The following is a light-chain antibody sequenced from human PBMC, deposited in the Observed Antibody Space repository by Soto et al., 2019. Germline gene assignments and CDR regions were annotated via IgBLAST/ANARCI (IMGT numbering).Light chain of an antibody. V-gene: IGLV1-40*01. J-gene: IGLJ1*01. CDR2: HNS. Sequence: QSVLTQPPSVSGAPGQRVTISCTGSSSNIGAGFDVSWYQQLPGAAPKLLIYHNSNRPSGVPDRFSGSKSGTSASLAITGLQAEDEAEYYCQSYDTSLSTYVFGGGTKLTVL. CDR3: QSYDTSLSTYV. CDR1: SSNIGAGFD.